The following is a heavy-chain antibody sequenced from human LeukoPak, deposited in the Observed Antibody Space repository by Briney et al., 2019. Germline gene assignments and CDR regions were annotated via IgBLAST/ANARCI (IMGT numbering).Heavy chain of an antibody. CDR1: SGSFSGYY. V-gene: IGHV4-34*01. J-gene: IGHJ5*02. CDR2: IHQSGST. D-gene: IGHD3-10*01. Sequence: KPSETLSLTCAVYSGSFSGYYWTWSRQPPGKGLEWIGEIHQSGSTNYNPSLTSRVSMSIETSKNQFSLHLTPVTAADTALYYCARGISNGSGVGWFDPWGQGTLVTVSS. CDR3: ARGISNGSGVGWFDP.